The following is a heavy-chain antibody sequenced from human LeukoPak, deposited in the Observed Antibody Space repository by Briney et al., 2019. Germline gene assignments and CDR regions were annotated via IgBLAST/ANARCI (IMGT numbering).Heavy chain of an antibody. CDR1: GGSISSRY. CDR2: IYYSGST. J-gene: IGHJ4*02. CDR3: ARAPKIYDSSGYYSEAFPFYFDY. V-gene: IGHV4-59*11. D-gene: IGHD3-22*01. Sequence: SETLSLTCTVPGGSISSRYWSWIRQPPGKGLEWIGYIYYSGSTNYNPSLKSRVTISVDTSKNQFSLKLSSVTAADTAVYYCARAPKIYDSSGYYSEAFPFYFDYWGQGTLVTVSS.